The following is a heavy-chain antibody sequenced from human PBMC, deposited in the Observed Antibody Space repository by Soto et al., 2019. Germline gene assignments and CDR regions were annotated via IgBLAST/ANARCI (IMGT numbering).Heavy chain of an antibody. V-gene: IGHV3-23*01. Sequence: EVLLLESGGDLVQPGGSLRLSCAASGFTFSSYAMSWVRQAPGKGLEWVSTISGRGDDTYYTDSVKGRFTISRDNSKNTLYVHMNSLRAEDTAVYYCARAQPTYSSSYFDYWGQGTLVTVSS. CDR2: ISGRGDDT. J-gene: IGHJ4*02. CDR1: GFTFSSYA. D-gene: IGHD3-22*01. CDR3: ARAQPTYSSSYFDY.